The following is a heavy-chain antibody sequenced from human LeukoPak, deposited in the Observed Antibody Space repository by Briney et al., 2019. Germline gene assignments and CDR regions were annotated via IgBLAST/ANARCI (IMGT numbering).Heavy chain of an antibody. V-gene: IGHV3-21*01. J-gene: IGHJ4*02. CDR2: ISSSSSNI. D-gene: IGHD6-19*01. CDR1: GFTFSSYG. Sequence: GGSLRLSCAASGFTFSSYGMHWVRQAPGKGLEWVSSISSSSSNIYYVDSVKGRFTISRDNAKNSLYLQMNSLRAEDTAVYYCARDMAVAGTLDFDYWGQGTLVTVSS. CDR3: ARDMAVAGTLDFDY.